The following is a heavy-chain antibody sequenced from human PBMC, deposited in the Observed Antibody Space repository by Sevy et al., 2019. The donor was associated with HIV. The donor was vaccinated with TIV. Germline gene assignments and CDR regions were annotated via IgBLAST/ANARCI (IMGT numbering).Heavy chain of an antibody. Sequence: ASVKVSYKASGYTFTSYGISWVRQAPGQGLEWMGWISAYNGNTNYAQKLQGRVTMTTDTSTSTAYMELRSLRSDDTAVYYCARLRDGYNMRYYYYGMDVWGQGTTVTVSS. CDR3: ARLRDGYNMRYYYYGMDV. J-gene: IGHJ6*02. CDR1: GYTFTSYG. CDR2: ISAYNGNT. D-gene: IGHD5-12*01. V-gene: IGHV1-18*01.